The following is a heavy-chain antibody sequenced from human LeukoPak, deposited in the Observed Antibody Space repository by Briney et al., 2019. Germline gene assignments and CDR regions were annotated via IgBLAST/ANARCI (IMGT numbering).Heavy chain of an antibody. CDR2: ISQSGST. D-gene: IGHD2-2*01. J-gene: IGHJ4*02. V-gene: IGHV4-30-2*01. CDR3: AREIGSTSPIDY. CDR1: GGSFSSGNYY. Sequence: PSETLSLTCTVSGGSFSSGNYYWSWIRQPPGKGLEWIGYISQSGSTYYNPSLKSRVSISADRSKNQFSLKLSSVTAADTAVYYCAREIGSTSPIDYWGQGTLVTVSS.